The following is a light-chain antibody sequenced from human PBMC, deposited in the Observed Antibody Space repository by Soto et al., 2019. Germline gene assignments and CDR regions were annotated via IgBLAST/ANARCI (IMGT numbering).Light chain of an antibody. Sequence: DIQMTQSPSSLSASVGDRFTITFRSSQSISSYLNWYQHKPGAAPKLLIFGASNLESGVPSRFSGSGSGTEFTLSISSLQPEDFATYYCQQGYSTTPITFGQGTRLEIK. V-gene: IGKV1-39*01. CDR2: GAS. J-gene: IGKJ5*01. CDR1: QSISSY. CDR3: QQGYSTTPIT.